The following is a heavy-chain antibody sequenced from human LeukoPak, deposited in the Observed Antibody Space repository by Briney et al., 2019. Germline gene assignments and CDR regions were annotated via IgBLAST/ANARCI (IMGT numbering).Heavy chain of an antibody. D-gene: IGHD6-13*01. J-gene: IGHJ4*02. CDR1: GFTFSSYG. CDR2: IRYDGSNK. Sequence: GGSLRLSCAASGFTFSSYGMHWVRQAPGKGLEWVAFIRYDGSNKYYADSVKGRFTISRDNSKNTLYLQMNSLRAEDTAVYYCAKDPHEAAAASFFGYWGQGTLVTVSS. V-gene: IGHV3-30*02. CDR3: AKDPHEAAAASFFGY.